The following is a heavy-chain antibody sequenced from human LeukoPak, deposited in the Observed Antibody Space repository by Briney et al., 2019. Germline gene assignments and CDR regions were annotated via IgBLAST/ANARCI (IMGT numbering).Heavy chain of an antibody. CDR1: GFTFSSYA. CDR2: IGHDVVST. Sequence: GGSLRLSCAASGFTFSSYAMSWVRQAPGKGLEWASAIGHDVVSTYYAESVKGRFTISRDNSKNTLYLQMNSLRADDTATYYCARDSPLLTVWGQGTLVTVSS. V-gene: IGHV3-23*01. D-gene: IGHD3-9*01. CDR3: ARDSPLLTV. J-gene: IGHJ4*02.